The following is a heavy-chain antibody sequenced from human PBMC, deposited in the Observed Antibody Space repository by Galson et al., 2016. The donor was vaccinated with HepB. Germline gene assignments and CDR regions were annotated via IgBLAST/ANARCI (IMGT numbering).Heavy chain of an antibody. Sequence: SLRLSCAASGFTVSSNYMSWVRQAPGKGLEWVSVIYSGGNTYYADSVKGRFTISRDNSKNTLFLQMNSLRAEDTAVYYCAREVEMARYYFDYWGQGTLVTVSS. CDR1: GFTVSSNY. D-gene: IGHD5-24*01. CDR2: IYSGGNT. CDR3: AREVEMARYYFDY. V-gene: IGHV3-53*01. J-gene: IGHJ4*02.